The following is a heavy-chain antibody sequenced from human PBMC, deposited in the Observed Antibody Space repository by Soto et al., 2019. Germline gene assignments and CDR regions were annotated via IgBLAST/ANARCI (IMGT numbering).Heavy chain of an antibody. CDR3: ARGPELAARDYYYYYYMDV. D-gene: IGHD6-6*01. CDR2: INHSGST. V-gene: IGHV4-34*01. J-gene: IGHJ6*03. CDR1: GGSFSGYY. Sequence: PSETLSLTCAVYGGSFSGYYWSWIRQPPGKGLEWIGEINHSGSTNYNPSLKSRVTISVDTSKNQFSLKLSSVTAADTAVYYCARGPELAARDYYYYYYMDVWGKGTTVTVS.